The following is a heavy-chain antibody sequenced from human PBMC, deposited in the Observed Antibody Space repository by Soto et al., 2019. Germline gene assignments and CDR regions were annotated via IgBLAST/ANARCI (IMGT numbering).Heavy chain of an antibody. Sequence: GGSLRLSCAASGFTFSSYAMHWVRQAPGKGLEWVAVISYDGSNKYYADSVKGRFTISRDNSKNTLYLQMNSLRAEDTAVYYCARARTYGYWDAFDIWGQGTMVTVSS. D-gene: IGHD5-18*01. V-gene: IGHV3-30-3*01. J-gene: IGHJ3*02. CDR1: GFTFSSYA. CDR3: ARARTYGYWDAFDI. CDR2: ISYDGSNK.